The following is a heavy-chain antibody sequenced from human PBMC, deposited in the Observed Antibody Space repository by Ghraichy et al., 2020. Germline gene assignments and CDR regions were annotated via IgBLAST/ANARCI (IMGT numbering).Heavy chain of an antibody. V-gene: IGHV3-7*03. Sequence: GGSLRLSCAASGFTFSSYWMSWVRQAPGKGLEWVANINQDGSVKYYVDSVKGRFTISRDNAKNSLYLQMNSLRAEDTALYFCARDQFGVVVDFDNWGLGSLVTVSS. D-gene: IGHD3-3*01. J-gene: IGHJ4*02. CDR1: GFTFSSYW. CDR2: INQDGSVK. CDR3: ARDQFGVVVDFDN.